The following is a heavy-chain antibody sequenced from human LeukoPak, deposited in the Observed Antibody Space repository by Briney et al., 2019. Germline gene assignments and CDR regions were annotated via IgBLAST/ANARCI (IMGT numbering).Heavy chain of an antibody. J-gene: IGHJ4*02. CDR3: AKDLRCTDGSCKYFES. CDR2: ISSSSGYT. D-gene: IGHD2-15*01. Sequence: GGSLRLSCAASGFSFSDYYMSWVRQAPGKGLEWISDISSSSGYTNYADSVKGRFTISRDNAKNSLFLQMNSLRAEDTALYYCAKDLRCTDGSCKYFESWGQGTLVTVSS. CDR1: GFSFSDYY. V-gene: IGHV3-11*05.